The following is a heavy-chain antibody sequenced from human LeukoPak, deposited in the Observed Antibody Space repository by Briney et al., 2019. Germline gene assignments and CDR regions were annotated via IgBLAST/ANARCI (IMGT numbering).Heavy chain of an antibody. V-gene: IGHV5-51*01. Sequence: GESLKISCKGAGYRLTSYWIGWVRQMPGKGLEWMGIIYPAYSDTRYSPSFQGRVIISADKSIRTAYLQWSSLKASDTAVYYCASGYSTSWYVFWGQGTLVTVSS. CDR2: IYPAYSDT. D-gene: IGHD6-13*01. CDR3: ASGYSTSWYVF. J-gene: IGHJ4*02. CDR1: GYRLTSYW.